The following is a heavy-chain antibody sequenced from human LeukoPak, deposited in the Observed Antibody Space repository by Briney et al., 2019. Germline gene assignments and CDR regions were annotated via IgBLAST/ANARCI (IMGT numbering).Heavy chain of an antibody. D-gene: IGHD5-12*01. Sequence: PSETLSLTCTVSGGSISSSSYYWGWIRQPPGKGLEWIGSIYYSGSTYYNPSLKSRVTISVDTSKNQFSLKLSSVTAADTAVYYCARRVLYSGYGYWGQGTLVTVSS. CDR2: IYYSGST. CDR3: ARRVLYSGYGY. J-gene: IGHJ4*02. V-gene: IGHV4-39*01. CDR1: GGSISSSSYY.